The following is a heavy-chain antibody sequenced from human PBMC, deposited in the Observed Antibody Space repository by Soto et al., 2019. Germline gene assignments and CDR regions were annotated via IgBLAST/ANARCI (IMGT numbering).Heavy chain of an antibody. CDR3: ARARDGYNFLYEPT. J-gene: IGHJ4*02. D-gene: IGHD5-12*01. V-gene: IGHV3-53*01. CDR1: GFTVSSNY. CDR2: SYSGGST. Sequence: EVQLVESGGGLIQPGGSLRLSCVASGFTVSSNYMSWVRQAPGKGLEWVSVSYSGGSTDYADSVRGRFTISRDNSKNTLYLQMNSLRAEDTPVYYCARARDGYNFLYEPTWGQGTLVTVSS.